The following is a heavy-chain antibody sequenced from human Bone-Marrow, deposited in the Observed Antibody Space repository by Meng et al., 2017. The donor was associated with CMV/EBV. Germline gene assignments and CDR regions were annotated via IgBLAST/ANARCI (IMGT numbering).Heavy chain of an antibody. J-gene: IGHJ6*02. D-gene: IGHD3-3*01. CDR3: AKERFWSGYYDGMDV. Sequence: GESLKISCAASGFTFNNYAMSWVRQAPGKGLEWVSVIYSGGSSTYYADSVKGRFTISRDNSKNTLYLQMNSLRAEDTAVYYCAKERFWSGYYDGMDVWGQGNTVAVSS. CDR2: IYSGGSST. V-gene: IGHV3-23*03. CDR1: GFTFNNYA.